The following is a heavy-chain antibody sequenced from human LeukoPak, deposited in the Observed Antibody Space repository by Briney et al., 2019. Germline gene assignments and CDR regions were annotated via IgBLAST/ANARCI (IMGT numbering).Heavy chain of an antibody. D-gene: IGHD6-25*01. CDR3: TRIDPLGFFDQ. CDR2: IFYSGNS. J-gene: IGHJ4*02. CDR1: GAFTSRYY. Sequence: PSETLSLTCSVSGAFTSRYYWSWVRQPLGQGLEWIGNIFYSGNSKYNPSLTSRISMSVDTSKTQFSLDLTSLTAADTAVYYCTRIDPLGFFDQWGPGTLVTVSS. V-gene: IGHV4-59*12.